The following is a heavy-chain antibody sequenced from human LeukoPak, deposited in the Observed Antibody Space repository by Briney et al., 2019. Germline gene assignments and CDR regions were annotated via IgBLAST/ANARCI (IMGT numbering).Heavy chain of an antibody. V-gene: IGHV4-39*07. CDR1: GDSISISSYY. Sequence: SETLSLTCTVSGDSISISSYYWVWIRQPPGQGLEWIGTINYSGNTYYNPSLKSRVTISSDTSKSQFSLKLTSVTAADTAVYYCARRPAPASGSPPLYYYLEVWGKGTTVTVSS. D-gene: IGHD3-10*01. J-gene: IGHJ6*03. CDR2: INYSGNT. CDR3: ARRPAPASGSPPLYYYLEV.